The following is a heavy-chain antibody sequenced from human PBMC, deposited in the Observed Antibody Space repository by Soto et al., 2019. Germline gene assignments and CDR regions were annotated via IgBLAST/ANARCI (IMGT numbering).Heavy chain of an antibody. CDR1: GGTFSSYA. CDR3: ARDEDGNYDYYYGMDV. Sequence: QVQLVQSGAEVKKPGSSVKVSCKASGGTFSSYAISWVRQAPGQGLEWMGGIIPIFGTANYAQKFQGRVTITADESTSTANMELSSLRSEGTAVYYCARDEDGNYDYYYGMDVWGQGTTVTVSS. CDR2: IIPIFGTA. D-gene: IGHD1-1*01. V-gene: IGHV1-69*12. J-gene: IGHJ6*02.